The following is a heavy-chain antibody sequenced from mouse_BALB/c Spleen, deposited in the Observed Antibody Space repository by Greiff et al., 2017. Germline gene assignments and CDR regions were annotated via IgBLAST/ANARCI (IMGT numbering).Heavy chain of an antibody. D-gene: IGHD2-1*01. CDR2: ISSGSSTI. Sequence: DVMLVESGGGLVQPGGSRKLSCAASGFTFSSFGMHWVRQAPEKGLEWVAYISSGSSTIYYADTVKGRSTITRDNPKNTLFLQMTSLRSEDTAVYYYARSGGNYAWFAYWGQGTLVTVSA. CDR3: ARSGGNYAWFAY. V-gene: IGHV5-17*02. J-gene: IGHJ3*01. CDR1: GFTFSSFG.